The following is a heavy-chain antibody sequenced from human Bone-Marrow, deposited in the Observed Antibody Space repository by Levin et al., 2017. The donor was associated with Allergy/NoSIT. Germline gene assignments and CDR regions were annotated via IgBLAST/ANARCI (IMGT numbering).Heavy chain of an antibody. CDR2: IKSKTDGGTT. J-gene: IGHJ4*02. V-gene: IGHV3-15*01. CDR3: TTGDSSSSYYFDY. Sequence: GGSLRLSCAASGFTFSNAWMSWVRQAPGKGLEWVGRIKSKTDGGTTDYAAPVKGRFTISRDDSKNTLYLQMNSLKTEDTAVYYCTTGDSSSSYYFDYWGQGTLVTVSS. D-gene: IGHD6-13*01. CDR1: GFTFSNAW.